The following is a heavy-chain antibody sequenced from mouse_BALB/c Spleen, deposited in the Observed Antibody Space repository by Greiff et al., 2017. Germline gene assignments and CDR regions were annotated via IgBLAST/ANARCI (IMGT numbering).Heavy chain of an antibody. CDR2: ISSGGSYT. V-gene: IGHV5-6*01. J-gene: IGHJ4*01. D-gene: IGHD2-4*01. Sequence: EVKLVESGGDLVQPGGSLTLSCAASGFTFSSYGMSWVRQTPDKRLEWVATISSGGSYTYYPDSVKGRFTISRDNARNTLYLQMSSLKSEDTAMYYCARPLSTMITTRGAVGYAMDYWGQGTSVTVSS. CDR3: ARPLSTMITTRGAVGYAMDY. CDR1: GFTFSSYG.